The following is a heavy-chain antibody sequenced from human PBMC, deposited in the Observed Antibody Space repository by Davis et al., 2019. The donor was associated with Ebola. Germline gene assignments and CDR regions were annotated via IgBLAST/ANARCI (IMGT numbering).Heavy chain of an antibody. D-gene: IGHD6-6*01. CDR2: IYSGGST. J-gene: IGHJ4*02. V-gene: IGHV3-53*01. CDR1: GFTVSSNY. CDR3: ARAEGPISSSFDNYFDY. Sequence: GESLKISCAASGFTVSSNYMSWVRQAPGKGLEWVSVIYSGGSTYYADSVKGRFTISRDNSKNTLYLQMNSLRAEDTAVYYCARAEGPISSSFDNYFDYWGQGTLVTVSS.